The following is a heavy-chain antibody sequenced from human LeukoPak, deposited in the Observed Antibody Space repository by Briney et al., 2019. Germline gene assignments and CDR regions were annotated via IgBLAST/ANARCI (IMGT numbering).Heavy chain of an antibody. Sequence: GGSLRLSCAASGFTFSNYYMTWVRQAPGKGLEWVSTIRGTGGGSTFYADSVKGRFTISGDNSRSTLYLQMNSLRVEDTAVYYCAKAGGGNWFDPWGQGTLVTVSS. CDR2: IRGTGGGST. CDR3: AKAGGGNWFDP. CDR1: GFTFSNYY. J-gene: IGHJ5*02. V-gene: IGHV3-23*01. D-gene: IGHD3-16*01.